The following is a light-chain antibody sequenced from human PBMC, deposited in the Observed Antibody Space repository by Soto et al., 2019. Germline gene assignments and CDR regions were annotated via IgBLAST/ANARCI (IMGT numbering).Light chain of an antibody. Sequence: QPVLTQPASVSGSPGQSITISCTGTSSDVGGYNYVSWYQQHPGKAPKLMIYDVSNQPSGVSNRFSGSKSGNTASLTISGLQAEDEADYYCSSYTSSSTQVVFGGGTKVTVL. CDR1: SSDVGGYNY. CDR3: SSYTSSSTQVV. V-gene: IGLV2-14*01. J-gene: IGLJ2*01. CDR2: DVS.